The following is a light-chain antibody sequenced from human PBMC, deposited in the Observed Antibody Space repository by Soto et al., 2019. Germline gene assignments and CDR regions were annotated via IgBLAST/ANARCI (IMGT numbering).Light chain of an antibody. V-gene: IGKV3-15*01. CDR1: QSVSRN. Sequence: EIVMTQSPATLSVSPGERATLSCRASQSVSRNLAWYQQKPGQPPRLLIYDASTRATGVPARFGGSGSGTEFTLTISGRQSEDFAVYYCKQYVDWPPDTFGQGTKVEI. J-gene: IGKJ2*01. CDR3: KQYVDWPPDT. CDR2: DAS.